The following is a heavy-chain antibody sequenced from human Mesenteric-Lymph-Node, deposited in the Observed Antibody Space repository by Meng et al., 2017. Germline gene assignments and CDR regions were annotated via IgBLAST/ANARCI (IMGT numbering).Heavy chain of an antibody. CDR2: IYYSGST. D-gene: IGHD3-22*01. CDR3: ARVDSSGYFLDY. V-gene: IGHV4-31*02. Sequence: QVQLQESGPGLVKPSQTLSLTSTASGGSISSGGHSWRWIRQHPGKGLEWIAYIYYSGSTYYNPSLKSRVILSVDTSKNQFSLKLSSVTAADTAVYYCARVDSSGYFLDYWGQGTLVTVSS. J-gene: IGHJ4*01. CDR1: GGSISSGGHS.